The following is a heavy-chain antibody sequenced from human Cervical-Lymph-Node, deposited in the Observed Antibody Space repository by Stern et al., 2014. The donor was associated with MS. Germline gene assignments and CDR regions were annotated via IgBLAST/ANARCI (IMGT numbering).Heavy chain of an antibody. V-gene: IGHV4-30-4*08. Sequence: QLQESGPGLVRPAQTLSLTCTVSGGSISGGDYSWVWIRPPPGKGLDWIGYIDNSGSTYYNPALKSRLTISIDTSKNQFSLRLTSVTAADTAVYYCARDFTVAGSFDYWGQGTLVTVSS. D-gene: IGHD6-19*01. CDR2: IDNSGST. CDR3: ARDFTVAGSFDY. CDR1: GGSISGGDYS. J-gene: IGHJ4*02.